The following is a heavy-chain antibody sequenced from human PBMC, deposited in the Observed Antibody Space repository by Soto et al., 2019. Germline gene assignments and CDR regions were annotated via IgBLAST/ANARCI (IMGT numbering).Heavy chain of an antibody. CDR1: GGTFSSYA. Sequence: SVKVSCKASGGTFSSYAISWVRQAPGQGLEWMGGIIPIFGTANYAQKFQGRVTITADESTSTAYMELSSLRSEDTAVYYCARAHYYGSGSYYTSFDPWGQGTLVTAPQ. J-gene: IGHJ5*02. CDR2: IIPIFGTA. CDR3: ARAHYYGSGSYYTSFDP. V-gene: IGHV1-69*13. D-gene: IGHD3-10*01.